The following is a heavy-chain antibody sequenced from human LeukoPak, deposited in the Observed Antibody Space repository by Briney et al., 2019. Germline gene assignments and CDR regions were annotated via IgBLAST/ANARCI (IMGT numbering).Heavy chain of an antibody. D-gene: IGHD2-15*01. J-gene: IGHJ3*02. Sequence: ASVKVSCKVSGYTLTELSVHWVRQAPGKGLEWMGGFDPEDGETIYAQKFQGRVTMTEDTSTDTAYTELSSLRSEDTAVYYCATVADLDIVVVVAVRGAFDIWGQGTMVTVSS. CDR2: FDPEDGET. CDR1: GYTLTELS. CDR3: ATVADLDIVVVVAVRGAFDI. V-gene: IGHV1-24*01.